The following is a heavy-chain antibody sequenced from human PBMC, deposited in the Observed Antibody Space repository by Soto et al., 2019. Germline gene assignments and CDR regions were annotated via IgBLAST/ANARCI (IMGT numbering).Heavy chain of an antibody. V-gene: IGHV4-59*12. CDR1: GDSISGYY. Sequence: SETLSLTCTVSGDSISGYYWSWIRQPPGKALEWIAYIYHSGSTNYNPSLKSRVTISLDTSKNQFSLKLSSVTAADTAVYYCAREGRAPYYYGSGSYYKTRNWFDPWGQGTLVTVSS. D-gene: IGHD3-10*01. CDR2: IYHSGST. J-gene: IGHJ5*02. CDR3: AREGRAPYYYGSGSYYKTRNWFDP.